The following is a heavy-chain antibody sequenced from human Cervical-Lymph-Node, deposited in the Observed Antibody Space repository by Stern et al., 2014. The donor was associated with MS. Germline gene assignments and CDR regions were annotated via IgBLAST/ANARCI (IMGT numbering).Heavy chain of an antibody. Sequence: QVQLVQSGAEVKKPGSSVPVSCKASGGTFNNYAISWVRQAPGHGLEWMGGLIPIFGSTNYAQKFQGRVTITADKSTNTSYMDLSSLRSEDTAVYYCARDYYDNGMDVWGQGTTITVSS. CDR2: LIPIFGST. CDR1: GGTFNNYA. CDR3: ARDYYDNGMDV. V-gene: IGHV1-69*14. J-gene: IGHJ6*02.